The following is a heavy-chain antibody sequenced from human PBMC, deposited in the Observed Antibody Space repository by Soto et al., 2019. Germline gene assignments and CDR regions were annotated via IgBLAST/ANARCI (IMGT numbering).Heavy chain of an antibody. D-gene: IGHD3-3*01. CDR3: ARGVTVFGLVSRFWFDP. CDR2: IYNSGST. Sequence: SETLYLTCTVSGGTIGSYYLSWIRQPPGKGLEWIGYIYNSGSTNYNPSLKSRVVISIDTSRNQFSLRLSSLTAADRAVYFCARGVTVFGLVSRFWFDPWGQGTVVTVSS. V-gene: IGHV4-4*08. CDR1: GGTIGSYY. J-gene: IGHJ5*02.